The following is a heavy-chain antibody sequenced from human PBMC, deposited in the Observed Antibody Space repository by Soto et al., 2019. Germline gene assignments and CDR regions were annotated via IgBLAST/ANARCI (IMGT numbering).Heavy chain of an antibody. CDR3: ASSFTVPSAIAY. Sequence: QVQLVQSGAEVKKPGASVKVSCKASGYTFTSYAMHWVRQAPGQRLEWMGWINAGNGNTKYSQKFQGRVTITRDTSASTADMELSSLRSEDTAVYYCASSFTVPSAIAYWGQGTLVTVSS. J-gene: IGHJ4*02. CDR1: GYTFTSYA. D-gene: IGHD2-2*02. CDR2: INAGNGNT. V-gene: IGHV1-3*01.